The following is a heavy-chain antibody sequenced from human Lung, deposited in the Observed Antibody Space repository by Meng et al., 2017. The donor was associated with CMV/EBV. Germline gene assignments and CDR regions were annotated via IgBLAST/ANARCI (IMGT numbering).Heavy chain of an antibody. V-gene: IGHV3-74*01. CDR1: EFTFSSHW. Sequence: GEXXKISCAASEFTFSSHWIHWVRQAPGKGLVWVSHIRGDGKDIGYAGSVKGRFTISRDNAKNTAYLQMNSLRAEDTAVYYCAREAGTFPGGFDIWGQG. J-gene: IGHJ3*02. CDR2: IRGDGKDI. CDR3: AREAGTFPGGFDI. D-gene: IGHD1-14*01.